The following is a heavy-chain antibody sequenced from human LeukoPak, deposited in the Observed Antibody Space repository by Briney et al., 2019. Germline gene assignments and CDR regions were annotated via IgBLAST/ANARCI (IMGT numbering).Heavy chain of an antibody. D-gene: IGHD2-2*01. V-gene: IGHV3-33*01. CDR1: GFTFSSYS. Sequence: GGSLRLSCAASGFTFSSYSMHWVRQAPGKGLEWVAVIWYDGSNKYYADSVKGRFTISRDNSKNTLYLQMNSLRAEDTAVYYCARDRVYCSSTSCYEYFDYWGQGTLVTASS. J-gene: IGHJ4*02. CDR3: ARDRVYCSSTSCYEYFDY. CDR2: IWYDGSNK.